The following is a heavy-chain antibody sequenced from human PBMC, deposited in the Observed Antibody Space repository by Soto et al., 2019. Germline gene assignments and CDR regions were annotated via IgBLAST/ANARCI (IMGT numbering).Heavy chain of an antibody. CDR1: GFSVGGSF. D-gene: IGHD3-10*02. Sequence: EVQLVETGGGLIQPGGSLRLSCAASGFSVGGSFMSWVRQAPGKGLEWVSIIYSGGTTFYADSVKGRFTIATDHPNNTLNLEIDRLRDEDTGVYYGARAMSSQMLFFHWGRGTQVTVSS. CDR3: ARAMSSQMLFFH. V-gene: IGHV3-53*02. J-gene: IGHJ1*01. CDR2: IYSGGTT.